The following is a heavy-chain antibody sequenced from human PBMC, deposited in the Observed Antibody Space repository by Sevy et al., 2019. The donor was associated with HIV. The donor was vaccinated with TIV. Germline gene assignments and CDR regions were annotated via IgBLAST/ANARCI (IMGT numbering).Heavy chain of an antibody. V-gene: IGHV3-23*01. CDR2: FSANGGST. J-gene: IGHJ3*02. Sequence: GGSLRLSCVASGFTFSNYAMSWVHQAPGKGLEWVSGFSANGGSTKYADSVKGRFTISRDNSKNTLYLQMNSLRAEETAVYYCAKDRIWELGDAFDIWGQGTMVTVSS. D-gene: IGHD1-26*01. CDR1: GFTFSNYA. CDR3: AKDRIWELGDAFDI.